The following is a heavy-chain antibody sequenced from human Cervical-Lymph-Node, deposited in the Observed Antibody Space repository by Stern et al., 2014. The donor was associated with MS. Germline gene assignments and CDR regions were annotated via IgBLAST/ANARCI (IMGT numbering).Heavy chain of an antibody. Sequence: EVQLVQSGGGLVQPGRSLRLSCVASGFNFDDYAMHWVRQAPGKGLEWVSGISWNSVTIGYADSVRGRFTISRDRAKNSLYLQMNSLRADDTALYYCARVLVGRTDFHYYYGLDVWGQGTTVTVSS. J-gene: IGHJ6*02. CDR3: ARVLVGRTDFHYYYGLDV. CDR2: ISWNSVTI. D-gene: IGHD1-26*01. V-gene: IGHV3-9*01. CDR1: GFNFDDYA.